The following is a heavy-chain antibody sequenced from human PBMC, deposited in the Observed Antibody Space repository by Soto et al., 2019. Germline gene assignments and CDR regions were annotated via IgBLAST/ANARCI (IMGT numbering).Heavy chain of an antibody. CDR2: ISPGSRYP. CDR1: GFTFGDSY. CDR3: VRGGGRGLFDP. D-gene: IGHD2-15*01. J-gene: IGHJ5*02. Sequence: QVQLVESGGGLVPPGGSLRLSCAGSGFTFGDSYMSWIRQAPGKGLEWLSYISPGSRYPAYADSVKGRFTISRDNAKRSLYLQMMSLTAEDTVIYYCVRGGGRGLFDPWGQGTMVTVSS. V-gene: IGHV3-11*06.